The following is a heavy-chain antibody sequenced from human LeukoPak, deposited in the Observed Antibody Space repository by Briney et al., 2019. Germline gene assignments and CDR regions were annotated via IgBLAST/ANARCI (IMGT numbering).Heavy chain of an antibody. CDR1: GGSFSGYY. D-gene: IGHD6-6*01. CDR2: INHSGST. CDR3: ASSGEDIAAHHY. V-gene: IGHV4-34*01. J-gene: IGHJ4*02. Sequence: PSETLSLTCAVYGGSFSGYYWSWIRQPPGKGLEWIGEINHSGSTNYNPSLKSRVTISVDTSLKLSSVTAADTAVYYCASSGEDIAAHHYWGQGTLVTVSS.